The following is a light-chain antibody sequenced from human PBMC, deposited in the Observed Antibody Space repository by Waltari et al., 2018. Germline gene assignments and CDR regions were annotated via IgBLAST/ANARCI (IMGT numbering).Light chain of an antibody. Sequence: IVLTQSPGTLSLSPGDRATLSCRADQSLDVAYVAWDQHKSGQAPRLLVYGAYYRAAAIPERFSGSGSGTDFTLTINRLEPDDFAVYYCQQYHTPPATFGQGTKLEIK. CDR3: QQYHTPPAT. CDR1: QSLDVAY. V-gene: IGKV3-20*01. J-gene: IGKJ2*01. CDR2: GAY.